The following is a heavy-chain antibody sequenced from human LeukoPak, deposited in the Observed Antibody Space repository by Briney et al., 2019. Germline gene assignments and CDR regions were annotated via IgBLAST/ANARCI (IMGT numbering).Heavy chain of an antibody. D-gene: IGHD2-2*01. V-gene: IGHV1-24*01. CDR3: ATVRDSIVVVPAAMGWFDP. J-gene: IGHJ5*02. CDR2: FDPEDGET. Sequence: ASLKVSCKVYGYTLTELSMHWVRQAPGKGLEWIGGFDPEDGETIYAQKFQGRVTMTEDTSTDTAYMELSSLRSEDTAVYYCATVRDSIVVVPAAMGWFDPWGQGTLVTVSS. CDR1: GYTLTELS.